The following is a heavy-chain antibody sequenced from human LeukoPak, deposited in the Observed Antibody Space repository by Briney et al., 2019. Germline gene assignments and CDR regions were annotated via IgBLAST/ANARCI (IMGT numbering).Heavy chain of an antibody. CDR3: TTDHFPSRSGSYYAHYYYYYYMEV. V-gene: IGHV3-15*01. D-gene: IGHD1-26*01. CDR2: IKSKTDGAKT. J-gene: IGHJ6*03. Sequence: PGGSLRLSCAASGFTFSNAWMSWVRQAPGKGLEWVGRIKSKTDGAKTDYAAPVKGRFTISRDDSKNTLYLQMNSLKTEDTAVYYCTTDHFPSRSGSYYAHYYYYYYMEVWRKGTTVTVSS. CDR1: GFTFSNAW.